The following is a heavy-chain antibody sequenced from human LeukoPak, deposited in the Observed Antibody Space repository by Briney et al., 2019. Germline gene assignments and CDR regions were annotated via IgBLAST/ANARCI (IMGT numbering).Heavy chain of an antibody. J-gene: IGHJ3*02. CDR3: ARGYYDFWSGYYVSDDAFDI. Sequence: GASVKVSCKASGYTFTSYGISWVRQAPGQGLEWMGWISAYNGNTNYAQKLQGRVTMTTDTSTSTAYMELRSLRSDDTAVYYCARGYYDFWSGYYVSDDAFDIWGQGTMVTVSS. CDR1: GYTFTSYG. D-gene: IGHD3-3*01. V-gene: IGHV1-18*01. CDR2: ISAYNGNT.